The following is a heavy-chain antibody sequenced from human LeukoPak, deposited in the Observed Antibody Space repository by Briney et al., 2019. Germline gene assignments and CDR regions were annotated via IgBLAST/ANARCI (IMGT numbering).Heavy chain of an antibody. CDR2: INQAGSEK. D-gene: IGHD3-10*01. CDR1: EFIFVAYC. V-gene: IGHV3-7*01. CDR3: VRSLGRFGTQDY. J-gene: IGHJ4*02. Sequence: GGSLRLSCAASEFIFVAYCMTWVRQAPGRGLEWVANINQAGSEKYYMDSVKGRFTISRDNAKKSLFLQMNSLTAEDTGLYYGVRSLGRFGTQDYWGQGTLVTVSS.